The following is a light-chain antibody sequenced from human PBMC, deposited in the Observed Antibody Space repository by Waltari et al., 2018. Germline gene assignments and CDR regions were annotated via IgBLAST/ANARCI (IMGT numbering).Light chain of an antibody. CDR2: DVY. CDR3: SSYTLTTSV. CDR1: NSDIGFYTY. J-gene: IGLJ2*01. V-gene: IGLV2-14*03. Sequence: QSALTQPASVSGSPGQSITISCPGANSDIGFYTYVSWYQQHPGKAPKLLIYDVYYRPSGVSLRFSGSKSGNTSSLTISGLQPEDEADYYCSSYTLTTSVFGGGTKVTVL.